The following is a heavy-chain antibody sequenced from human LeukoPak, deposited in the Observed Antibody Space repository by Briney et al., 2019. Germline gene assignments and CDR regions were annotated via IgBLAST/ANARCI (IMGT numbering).Heavy chain of an antibody. V-gene: IGHV4-59*01. CDR3: ARVALGVDDDRVDP. J-gene: IGHJ5*02. Sequence: SETLSLTCTVSGGSISSYYWSWIRQPPGKGLEWIGYIYYSGSTNYNPSLKSRVTISVDTSKNQFSLKLSSVTAADTAVYYCARVALGVDDDRVDPWGQGTLVTVSS. D-gene: IGHD3-3*01. CDR1: GGSISSYY. CDR2: IYYSGST.